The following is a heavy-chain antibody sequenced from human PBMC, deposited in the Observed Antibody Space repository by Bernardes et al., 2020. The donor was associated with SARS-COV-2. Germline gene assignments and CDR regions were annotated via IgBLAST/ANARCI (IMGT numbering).Heavy chain of an antibody. Sequence: SETLSLTCTVSGGSIGSYHWNWIRQPPGKGLEWIGFIDYSGDTNYNPSLKSRITILVDTSKNHFSLNLNSVTAADTALYYCARSRGRAALSYLNPWGQGTLVTVSS. CDR1: GGSIGSYH. CDR3: ARSRGRAALSYLNP. CDR2: IDYSGDT. V-gene: IGHV4-59*01. D-gene: IGHD6-6*01. J-gene: IGHJ5*02.